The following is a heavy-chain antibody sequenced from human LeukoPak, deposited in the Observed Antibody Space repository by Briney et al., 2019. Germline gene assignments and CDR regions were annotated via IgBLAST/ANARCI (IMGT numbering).Heavy chain of an antibody. CDR1: GFTFSSHW. CDR3: ARSLGGAGSYDI. CDR2: INSDGSNR. Sequence: GGPLRLSCAASGFTFSSHWMHWVRQAPGKGLVWVSRINSDGSNRNYADSVKGRFIISRDNAKNTVYLQMNSLRVEDTAVYYCARSLGGAGSYDIWGQGTMVTVSS. J-gene: IGHJ3*02. D-gene: IGHD2-15*01. V-gene: IGHV3-74*01.